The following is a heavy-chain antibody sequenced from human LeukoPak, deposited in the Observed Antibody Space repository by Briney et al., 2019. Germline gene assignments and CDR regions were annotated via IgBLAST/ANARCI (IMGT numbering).Heavy chain of an antibody. CDR3: ARVRYCSSTSCPHWFDP. V-gene: IGHV4-59*01. Sequence: SETLSLTCTVSGGSISSYYWSWIRQPPGEGLEWIGYIYYSGSTNYNPSLKSRVTISVDTSKNQFSLKLSSVTAADTAVYYCARVRYCSSTSCPHWFDPWGQGTLVIVSS. J-gene: IGHJ5*02. CDR2: IYYSGST. CDR1: GGSISSYY. D-gene: IGHD2-2*01.